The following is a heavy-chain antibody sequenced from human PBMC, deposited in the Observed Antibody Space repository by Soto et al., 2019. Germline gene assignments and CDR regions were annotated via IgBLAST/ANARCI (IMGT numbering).Heavy chain of an antibody. V-gene: IGHV3-74*01. Sequence: EVQLVGSGGGLVQPGKALRLSCAASGITFRKYGMHWVRQAPGKGPVWVSYISSDGTTTDYADSVKGRFTISRDNAKNTLYQQMDSLRAEDTAVYYCAIHDCTNDVCLEAAVTVGGALEYWGQGAQVTVSS. J-gene: IGHJ4*02. CDR1: GITFRKYG. D-gene: IGHD2-8*01. CDR2: ISSDGTTT. CDR3: AIHDCTNDVCLEAAVTVGGALEY.